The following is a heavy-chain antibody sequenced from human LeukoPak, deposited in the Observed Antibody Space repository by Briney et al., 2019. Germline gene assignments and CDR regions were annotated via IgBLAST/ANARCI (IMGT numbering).Heavy chain of an antibody. J-gene: IGHJ3*02. CDR1: GFSITNYW. Sequence: PGGSLRLSCVASGFSITNYWMHWVRQAPGKGLVWVSRVDSDGSDTIYADSVRGRFTISRDNAKNTVFLQMNSLRVEDTAVYYCARGGYGHGFDIWGQGTMVTVSS. V-gene: IGHV3-74*01. CDR3: ARGGYGHGFDI. D-gene: IGHD5-12*01. CDR2: VDSDGSDT.